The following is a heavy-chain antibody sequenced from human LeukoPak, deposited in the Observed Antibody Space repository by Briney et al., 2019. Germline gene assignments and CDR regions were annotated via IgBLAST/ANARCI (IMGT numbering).Heavy chain of an antibody. D-gene: IGHD3-10*01. CDR2: ISPRFGTT. CDR1: GGTFSSYV. Sequence: GASVKVSCKASGGTFSSYVISWVRQAPGQGLEWMGGISPRFGTTNYAQKFQGRVTMTADESTRTAYMELISLRSEDTAVYYCPRGPIRGAGTYFTNWFDPWGQGTLVTVSS. CDR3: PRGPIRGAGTYFTNWFDP. V-gene: IGHV1-69*13. J-gene: IGHJ5*02.